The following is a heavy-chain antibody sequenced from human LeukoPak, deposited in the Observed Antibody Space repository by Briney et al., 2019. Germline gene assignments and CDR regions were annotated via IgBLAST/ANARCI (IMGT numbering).Heavy chain of an antibody. CDR2: IFHSGST. Sequence: PSETLSLTCAVSGYSITSGYYWGWIRQPPGKGLEWSGSIFHSGSTYYKPSLKSRVTISGDTSKNQFSLKLSSVTAPDTAVYYCERRVYSRNWYFDYWGQGTLVIVSS. CDR3: ERRVYSRNWYFDY. D-gene: IGHD6-13*01. CDR1: GYSITSGYY. V-gene: IGHV4-38-2*01. J-gene: IGHJ4*02.